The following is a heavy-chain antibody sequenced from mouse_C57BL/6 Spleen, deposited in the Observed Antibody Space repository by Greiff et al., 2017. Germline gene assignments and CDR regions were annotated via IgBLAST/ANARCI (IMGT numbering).Heavy chain of an antibody. V-gene: IGHV1-81*01. CDR2: IYPRSGNT. D-gene: IGHD2-13*01. J-gene: IGHJ4*01. Sequence: QVQLQQSGAELARPGASVKLSCKASGYTFTSYGISWVKQRTGQGLEWIGEIYPRSGNTYYNEKFKGKATLTADKSSSTAYMELRSLTSEDSAVYFGARSGGEDAMDYWGQGTSVTVSS. CDR3: ARSGGEDAMDY. CDR1: GYTFTSYG.